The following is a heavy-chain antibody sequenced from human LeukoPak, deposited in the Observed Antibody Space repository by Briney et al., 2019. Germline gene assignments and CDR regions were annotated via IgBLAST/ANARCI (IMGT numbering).Heavy chain of an antibody. CDR1: GCIFSNGW. V-gene: IGHV3-15*01. Sequence: MPGGSLILCCAASGCIFSNGWMSWVRQAPGKLLECVGRIISKADGGATQYTAPVKGRFTVSRDDSKRTLYLQMNSLKTEDTAIYYCTTELYGGPDNWGQGTLVTVSS. CDR2: IISKADGGAT. CDR3: TTELYGGPDN. D-gene: IGHD3-10*01. J-gene: IGHJ4*02.